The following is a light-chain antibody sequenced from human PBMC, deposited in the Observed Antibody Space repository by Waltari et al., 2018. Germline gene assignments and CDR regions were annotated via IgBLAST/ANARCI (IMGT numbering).Light chain of an antibody. V-gene: IGLV2-8*01. Sequence: QSALTQPPSASGPPGQSVHISCTGTSSDVGDYNYVAWYQQHPGKAPNLMFFEVSKRPSGVPDRFSGSKSGNTASLTVSGLQAEDEADYYCSSYAGSNDVVFGGGTRLTVL. CDR3: SSYAGSNDVV. J-gene: IGLJ2*01. CDR1: SSDVGDYNY. CDR2: EVS.